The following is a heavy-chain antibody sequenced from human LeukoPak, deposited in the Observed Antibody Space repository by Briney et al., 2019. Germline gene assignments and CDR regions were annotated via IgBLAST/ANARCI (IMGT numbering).Heavy chain of an antibody. CDR2: ISSSGSTM. J-gene: IGHJ6*04. D-gene: IGHD3-10*02. CDR1: GFTFSSFE. CDR3: AELGITMIGGV. V-gene: IGHV3-48*03. Sequence: PGGSLRPSCAASGFTFSSFEMNWVRQAPGKGLEWVSYISSSGSTMYYADSVKGRFTISRDNDKNSLYLQMNSLRAEDTAVYYCAELGITMIGGVWGKGTTVTISS.